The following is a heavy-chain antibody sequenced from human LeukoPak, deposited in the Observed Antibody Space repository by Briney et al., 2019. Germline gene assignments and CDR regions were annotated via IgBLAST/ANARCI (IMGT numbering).Heavy chain of an antibody. CDR2: ISYDGSNK. J-gene: IGHJ4*02. D-gene: IGHD3-22*01. CDR3: AADYYASGGPAGD. Sequence: GSLRLSCAASGFTFSTCGMHWVRQAPGKGLEWVAVISYDGSNKYFADSVKGRFTISRDNSKNTLYLQMNSLRAEDTALYYCAADYYASGGPAGDWGQRILVTVSS. CDR1: GFTFSTCG. V-gene: IGHV3-30*03.